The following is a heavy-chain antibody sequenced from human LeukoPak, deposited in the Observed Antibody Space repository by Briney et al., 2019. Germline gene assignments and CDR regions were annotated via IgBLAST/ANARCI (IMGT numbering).Heavy chain of an antibody. J-gene: IGHJ6*03. D-gene: IGHD2-8*01. V-gene: IGHV4-38-2*01. CDR1: GYSISTTSY. CDR3: ARQDCTHGVCFSYYYFYMDV. CDR2: IHQSGST. Sequence: SETLSLTCAVSGYSISTTSYWGWIRQSPGKGLEWIGSIHQSGSTYYNPSLRSRVTISVDTSKNQFSLKLSSVTAAETAVYYYARQDCTHGVCFSYYYFYMDVWGKGTTVTVSS.